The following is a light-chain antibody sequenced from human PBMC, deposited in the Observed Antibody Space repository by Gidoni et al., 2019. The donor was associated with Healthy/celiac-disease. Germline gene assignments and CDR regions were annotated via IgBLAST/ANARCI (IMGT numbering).Light chain of an antibody. CDR1: QSVSSN. CDR2: GAS. J-gene: IGKJ1*01. CDR3: QQYNNWPQT. Sequence: EIVMTQSPATLSVSPGERATLSCRASQSVSSNLAWYKQKPGQAPRLLIYGASTRATGIPASFSGSGSGTEFTLTISSLQSEDFAVYYCQQYNNWPQTFGQGTKVEIK. V-gene: IGKV3-15*01.